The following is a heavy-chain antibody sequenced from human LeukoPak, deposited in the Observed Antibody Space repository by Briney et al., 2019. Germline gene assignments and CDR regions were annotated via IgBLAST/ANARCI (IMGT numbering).Heavy chain of an antibody. Sequence: GGSLRLSCAASGFTVSSNYMSWVRQAPGKGLEWVSVIHSGGSTYYADSVKGRFTISRDNSKNTLYLQMNSLRAEDTAVYYCARLDYGHYVGAFDIWGQGTMVTVSS. CDR3: ARLDYGHYVGAFDI. CDR2: IHSGGST. V-gene: IGHV3-53*01. D-gene: IGHD4-17*01. CDR1: GFTVSSNY. J-gene: IGHJ3*02.